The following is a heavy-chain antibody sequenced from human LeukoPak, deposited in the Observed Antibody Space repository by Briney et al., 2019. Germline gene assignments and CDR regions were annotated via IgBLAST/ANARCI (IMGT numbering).Heavy chain of an antibody. V-gene: IGHV3-7*01. J-gene: IGHJ4*02. D-gene: IGHD3-22*01. CDR3: ARDSSGYQ. Sequence: PGGSLRPSCEPPGFTFITNWRSWVGQPPGKGLEWVANIKEDGSEKYYGDSVKGRFTISRDNAKNSLYLQMNSLRAEDTAVYYCARDSSGYQWGQGTLVTVSS. CDR2: IKEDGSEK. CDR1: GFTFITNW.